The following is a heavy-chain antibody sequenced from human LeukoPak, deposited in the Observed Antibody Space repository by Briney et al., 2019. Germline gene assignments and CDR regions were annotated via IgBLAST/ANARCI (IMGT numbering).Heavy chain of an antibody. D-gene: IGHD3-16*01. J-gene: IGHJ4*02. CDR2: ISSSSYYI. CDR3: ARDYDYAFDY. V-gene: IGHV3-21*06. Sequence: GGSLRLSCAASGFTFSSYSMNWVRQTPGKGLEWVSSISSSSYYIYYADSVKGRFTISRDNAKNSLYLQMNSLRAEDTAVYYCARDYDYAFDYWGQGTLVTVSS. CDR1: GFTFSSYS.